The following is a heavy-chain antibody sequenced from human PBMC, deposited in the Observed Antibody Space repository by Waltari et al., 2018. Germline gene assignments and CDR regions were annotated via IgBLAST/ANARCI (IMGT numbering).Heavy chain of an antibody. V-gene: IGHV1-2*04. CDR1: GYTFTGYY. D-gene: IGHD2-2*01. J-gene: IGHJ4*02. CDR3: ARATSGDIVVVPEGIWVFDY. CDR2: INPNSGGT. Sequence: QVQLVQSGAEVKKPGASVKVSCKASGYTFTGYYMHWVRPAPGQGLEWMGWINPNSGGTNYAQKFQGWVTMTRDTSISTAYMELSRLRSDDTAVYYCARATSGDIVVVPEGIWVFDYWGQGTLVTVSS.